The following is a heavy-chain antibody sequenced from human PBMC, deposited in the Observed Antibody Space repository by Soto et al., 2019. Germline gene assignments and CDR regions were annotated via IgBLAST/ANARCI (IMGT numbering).Heavy chain of an antibody. Sequence: QAHLVESGGGVVQPGRSLRLSCAASGFTFTSYGMHWVRQAPGTRLEWVAVISYDGGLQHYADSVKGRFTISRDNSKNMVLLQMNSLRAEDTAWYYCVSDRGYGHASVPYSWGQGTLVSVSS. CDR2: ISYDGGLQ. V-gene: IGHV3-30*03. CDR3: VSDRGYGHASVPYS. D-gene: IGHD5-18*01. CDR1: GFTFTSYG. J-gene: IGHJ4*02.